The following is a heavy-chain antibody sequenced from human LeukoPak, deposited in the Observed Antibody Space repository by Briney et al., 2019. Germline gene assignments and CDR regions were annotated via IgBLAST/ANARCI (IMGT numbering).Heavy chain of an antibody. CDR2: INAGNGNT. CDR3: ARVAGPAAMDY. V-gene: IGHV1-3*01. CDR1: GYTFTSYA. Sequence: ASVKVSCKASGYTFTSYAMHWVRQAPGQRLEWMGWINAGNGNTKYSQKFQGRVTITRDTSVSTAYMELSSLRSEDTAVYYCARVAGPAAMDYWGQGTLVTVSS. D-gene: IGHD2-2*01. J-gene: IGHJ4*02.